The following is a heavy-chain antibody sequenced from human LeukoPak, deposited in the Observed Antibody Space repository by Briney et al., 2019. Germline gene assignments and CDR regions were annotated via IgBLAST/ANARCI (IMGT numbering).Heavy chain of an antibody. CDR3: ARGTSSSSWSSFDY. D-gene: IGHD6-13*01. CDR2: IYYSGST. J-gene: IGHJ4*02. V-gene: IGHV4-30-4*08. CDR1: GGSISSGSYY. Sequence: SETLSLTCTVSGGSISSGSYYWSWIRQPPGKGLEWIGYIYYSGSTYYNPSLKSRVTISVDTSKNQFSLKLSSVTAADTAVYYCARGTSSSSWSSFDYWGQGTLVTVSS.